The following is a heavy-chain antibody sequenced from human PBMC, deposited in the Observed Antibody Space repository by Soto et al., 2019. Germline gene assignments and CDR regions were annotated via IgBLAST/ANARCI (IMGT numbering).Heavy chain of an antibody. Sequence: QVQLVQSGAEVKKPGSSVKVSCKASGGTFSSYTISWVRQAPGQGLEWMGRIIPILGIANYAQKFQGRVTITADKSTSTAYMELSRLRSEDTAVYYCARGLGIAAAGDFDYWGQGTLVTVSS. D-gene: IGHD6-13*01. CDR2: IIPILGIA. CDR1: GGTFSSYT. J-gene: IGHJ4*02. V-gene: IGHV1-69*02. CDR3: ARGLGIAAAGDFDY.